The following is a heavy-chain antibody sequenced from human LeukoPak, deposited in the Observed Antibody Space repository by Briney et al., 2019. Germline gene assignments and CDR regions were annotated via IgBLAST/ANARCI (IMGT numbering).Heavy chain of an antibody. D-gene: IGHD3-3*01. CDR3: ARGRITIPSAVFDY. Sequence: PSETLSLTCAVYGGSFSGYYWSWIRQPPGKGLEWVGEINHIRSTNYNPSLNIRVTISVDTSKNQFSLKLSSVTAADTAVYYCARGRITIPSAVFDYWGQGTLVTVSS. J-gene: IGHJ4*02. CDR1: GGSFSGYY. V-gene: IGHV4-34*01. CDR2: INHIRST.